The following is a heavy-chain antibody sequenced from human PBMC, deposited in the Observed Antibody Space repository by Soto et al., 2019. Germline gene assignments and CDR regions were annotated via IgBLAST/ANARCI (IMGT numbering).Heavy chain of an antibody. CDR1: GFTFSSYA. CDR2: ISGSGGST. V-gene: IGHV3-23*01. CDR3: VWAPGGDEFAFDI. Sequence: GGSLRLSCAASGFTFSSYAMSWVRQAPGKGLEWVSAISGSGGSTYYADSVKGRFTISRDNSKNTLYLQMNSLRAEDTAVYYCVWAPGGDEFAFDIWGQGTMVTVSS. D-gene: IGHD3-16*01. J-gene: IGHJ3*02.